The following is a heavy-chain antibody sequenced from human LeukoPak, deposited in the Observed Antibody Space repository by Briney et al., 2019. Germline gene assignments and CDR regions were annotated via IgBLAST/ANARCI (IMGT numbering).Heavy chain of an antibody. D-gene: IGHD6-6*01. CDR1: GGTFSSYA. Sequence: ASVKVSCKASGGTFSSYAISWVRQAPGQGLEWMGGIIPIFGTANYAQKFQGRVTITADESTSTAYMELSSLRSDDTAVYYCAYSTSSGFDPWGQGTLVIVSS. CDR3: AYSTSSGFDP. CDR2: IIPIFGTA. V-gene: IGHV1-69*01. J-gene: IGHJ5*02.